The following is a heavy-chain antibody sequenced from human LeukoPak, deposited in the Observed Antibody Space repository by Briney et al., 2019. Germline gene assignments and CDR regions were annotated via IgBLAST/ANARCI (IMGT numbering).Heavy chain of an antibody. CDR3: AGDPGDGYNSAGDFDY. Sequence: GSLRLSCAASGFTFSSYWMSWVRQAPGKGLEWVANIKQDGSEKYYVDSVKGRFTISRDNTKNSLYLQMNSLRAEDTAVYYCAGDPGDGYNSAGDFDYWGQGTLVTVSS. CDR1: GFTFSSYW. D-gene: IGHD5-24*01. V-gene: IGHV3-7*01. CDR2: IKQDGSEK. J-gene: IGHJ4*02.